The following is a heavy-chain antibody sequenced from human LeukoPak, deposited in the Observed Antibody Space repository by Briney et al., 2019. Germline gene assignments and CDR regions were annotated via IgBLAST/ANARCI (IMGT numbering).Heavy chain of an antibody. V-gene: IGHV4-38-2*02. D-gene: IGHD3-10*01. CDR2: IYHSGST. Sequence: SETLSLTCAVSDYSITSDYYWGWIRQPPGKGLEWIGSIYHSGSTYYNPSLKSRVTISVDTSKNQCSLKLTSVTAADTAVYYCAREGSTSGTNWFDPWGQGTLVTVSA. CDR3: AREGSTSGTNWFDP. CDR1: DYSITSDYY. J-gene: IGHJ5*02.